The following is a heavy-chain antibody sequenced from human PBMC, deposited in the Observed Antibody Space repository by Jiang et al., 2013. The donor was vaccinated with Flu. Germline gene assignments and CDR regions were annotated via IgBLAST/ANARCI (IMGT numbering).Heavy chain of an antibody. CDR3: AAPSPYSSSESDY. Sequence: SGAEVKKPGTSVKVSCKASGFTFTSSAVQWVRQTRGQRLEWIGWIVIGSGDTDYAERFQERVTITRDMSTSTVYMELSSLRSEDTAVYYCAAPSPYSSSESDYWGQGTLVAVSS. CDR1: GFTFTSSA. V-gene: IGHV1-58*01. J-gene: IGHJ4*02. CDR2: IVIGSGDT. D-gene: IGHD6-6*01.